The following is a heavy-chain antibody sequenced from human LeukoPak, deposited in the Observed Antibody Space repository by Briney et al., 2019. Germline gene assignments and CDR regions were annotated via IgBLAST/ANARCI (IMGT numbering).Heavy chain of an antibody. D-gene: IGHD3-3*01. CDR2: IKQDGSKK. CDR1: GFPFSSYW. V-gene: IGHV3-7*03. Sequence: PGGSLRLSCVASGFPFSSYWMTWVRQAPGKGLEWVANIKQDGSKKSYVDSVKGRFTISRDNAKNSLYLQMNSLRAEDTAVYYCAKDPHLRVDTYYDFWSGYAFDIWGQGTMVTVSS. J-gene: IGHJ3*02. CDR3: AKDPHLRVDTYYDFWSGYAFDI.